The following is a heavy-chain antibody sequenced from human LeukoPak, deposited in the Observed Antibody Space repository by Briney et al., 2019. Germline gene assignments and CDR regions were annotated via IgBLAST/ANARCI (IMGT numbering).Heavy chain of an antibody. CDR2: VYYGGST. J-gene: IGHJ4*02. CDR3: ARGGIRGYSAFDNLDF. V-gene: IGHV4-59*01. D-gene: IGHD5-12*01. Sequence: PSETLSLTCAVSGASINDFYWTWIRQPPGKGLEWIGYVYYGGSTNYNPSLKCRVSMSVDTSKNQFSLTLTSVTVADTALYYCARGGIRGYSAFDNLDFWGLGTHVTVSS. CDR1: GASINDFY.